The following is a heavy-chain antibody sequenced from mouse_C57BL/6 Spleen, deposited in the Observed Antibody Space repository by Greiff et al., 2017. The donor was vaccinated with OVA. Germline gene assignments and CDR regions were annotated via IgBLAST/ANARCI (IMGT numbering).Heavy chain of an antibody. CDR1: GYSFTDYN. J-gene: IGHJ1*03. Sequence: EVQLQESGPELVKPGASVKISCKASGYSFTDYNMNWVKQSNGKSLEWIGVINPNYGTTRYNQKFKGKATLTVDQSSSTAYMQLNSLTSEDSAVYYCAREYYGSGYFDVWGTGTTVTVSS. CDR2: INPNYGTT. V-gene: IGHV1-39*01. D-gene: IGHD1-1*01. CDR3: AREYYGSGYFDV.